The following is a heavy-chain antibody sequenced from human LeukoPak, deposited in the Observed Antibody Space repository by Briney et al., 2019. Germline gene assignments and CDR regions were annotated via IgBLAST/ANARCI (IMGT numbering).Heavy chain of an antibody. CDR1: GFTFSNSD. CDR2: ISPRGTST. V-gene: IGHV3-23*01. D-gene: IGHD2-21*01. J-gene: IGHJ4*02. CDR3: AKSRAIDH. Sequence: GGSLRLSCAASGFTFSNSDMTWVRQAPGKGLEWLSLISPRGTSTYYADSVKGRFTISRDNFKDMLFLQMNSLGAEDTAVYYCAKSRAIDHWGQGTLVIVSS.